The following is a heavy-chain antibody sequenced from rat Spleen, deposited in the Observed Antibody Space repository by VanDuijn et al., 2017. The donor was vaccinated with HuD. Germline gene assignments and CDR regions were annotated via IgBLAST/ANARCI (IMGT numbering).Heavy chain of an antibody. CDR3: AIRDGGFPG. V-gene: IGHV5S10*01. CDR2: IIYDGSRT. CDR1: GFTFSDYN. D-gene: IGHD1-11*01. J-gene: IGHJ3*01. Sequence: EVQLVESGGGLVQPGSPLKLSCAASGFTFSDYNMAWVRQAPKKGLEWVATIIYDGSRTYYRDSVKGRFTISRDNAKSILYLQLDSLRSEDTATYYCAIRDGGFPGWGQGTLVTVSS.